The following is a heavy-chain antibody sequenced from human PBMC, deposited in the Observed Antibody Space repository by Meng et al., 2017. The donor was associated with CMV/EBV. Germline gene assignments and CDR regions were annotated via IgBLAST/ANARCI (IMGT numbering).Heavy chain of an antibody. CDR2: INPSGGST. CDR3: ARESGSVGDY. D-gene: IGHD1-26*01. CDR1: GYTFTSYY. Sequence: QGGLGHAGAEVKKPGSSVKGSCKASGYTFTSYYMHWVRQAPGQGLEWMGIINPSGGSTSYAQKFQGRVTMTRDTSTSTVYMELSSLRSEDTAVYYCARESGSVGDYWGQGTLVTVSS. J-gene: IGHJ4*02. V-gene: IGHV1-46*01.